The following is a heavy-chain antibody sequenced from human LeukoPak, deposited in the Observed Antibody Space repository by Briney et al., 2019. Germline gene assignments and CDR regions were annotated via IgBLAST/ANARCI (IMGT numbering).Heavy chain of an antibody. CDR3: ASSSWTYYFDY. J-gene: IGHJ4*02. CDR2: IYHSGST. CDR1: GGSISSGGYY. D-gene: IGHD6-13*01. V-gene: IGHV4-30-2*01. Sequence: SETLSLTCTVSGGSISSGGYYWSWIRQPPGKGLEWIGYIYHSGSTYYNPSLKSRVTISVDRSKNQFSLKLSSVTAADTAVYYCASSSWTYYFDYWGQGTLVTVSS.